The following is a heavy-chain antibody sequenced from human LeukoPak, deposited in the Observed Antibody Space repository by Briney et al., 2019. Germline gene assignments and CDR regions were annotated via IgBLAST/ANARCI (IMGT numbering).Heavy chain of an antibody. V-gene: IGHV3-48*04. J-gene: IGHJ5*02. CDR3: ARAGSGRSPDWFDP. CDR2: ISSSGSTI. Sequence: GGSLRLSCAASGFSFSTYGFHWVRQAPGKGLEWVSYISSSGSTIYYADSVKGRFTISRDNAKNSLYLQMNSLRAEDTAVYYCARAGSGRSPDWFDPWGQGTLVTVSS. CDR1: GFSFSTYG. D-gene: IGHD1-26*01.